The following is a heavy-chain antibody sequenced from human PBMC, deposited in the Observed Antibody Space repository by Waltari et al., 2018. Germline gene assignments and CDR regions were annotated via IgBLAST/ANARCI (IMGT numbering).Heavy chain of an antibody. V-gene: IGHV3-23*03. J-gene: IGHJ3*02. CDR2: IYSGGSST. CDR3: ATAMVQHNAFDI. Sequence: EVQLLESGGGLVQPGGSLRLSCAASGFTFSSYAMSWVRQAPGKGLECVSVIYSGGSSTYYADSVKGRFTISRDNSKNTLYLQMNSLRAEDTAVYYCATAMVQHNAFDIWGQGTMVTVSS. D-gene: IGHD3-10*01. CDR1: GFTFSSYA.